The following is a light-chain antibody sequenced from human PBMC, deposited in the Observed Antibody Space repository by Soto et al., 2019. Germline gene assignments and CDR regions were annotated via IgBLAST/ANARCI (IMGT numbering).Light chain of an antibody. CDR1: QDISNY. CDR2: DAS. V-gene: IGKV1-33*01. CDR3: QQYDNLPG. Sequence: DIQMTQSPSSLSASVGDRVTITCQASQDISNYLNWYQQKPGKAPKLLIYDASNLETGVPSRFSGSGSGTDFTFTISRLQPEDIATYYCQQYDNLPGFGGGTKVEIK. J-gene: IGKJ4*02.